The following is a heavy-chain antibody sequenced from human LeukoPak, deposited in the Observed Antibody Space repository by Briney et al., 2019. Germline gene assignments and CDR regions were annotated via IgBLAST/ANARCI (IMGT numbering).Heavy chain of an antibody. CDR2: IMPLFGTA. J-gene: IGHJ5*02. D-gene: IGHD4-17*01. CDR1: GGTFNNSA. Sequence: SVKVSCKTSGGTFNNSAISWVRQAPGQGLEWLGGIMPLFGTAGYAQKFQGRVTITKDESTRTVYLELTSLTSDDTAVYYCARDVHGDYGSGWFDPWGEGTLVSVSS. V-gene: IGHV1-69*05. CDR3: ARDVHGDYGSGWFDP.